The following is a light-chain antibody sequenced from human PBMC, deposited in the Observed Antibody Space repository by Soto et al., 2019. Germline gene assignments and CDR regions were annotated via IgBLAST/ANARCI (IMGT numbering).Light chain of an antibody. CDR1: QSVGSL. CDR2: DAS. V-gene: IGKV3-11*01. J-gene: IGKJ1*01. CDR3: QQRTNWLWT. Sequence: IVLTPSPGTLSLSPGERAILCCRASQSVGSLLAWYQHNPGQAPRLLIFDASYRAAGIPARFRGSGSGTDFTLTIDSLEPEDFAVYYCQQRTNWLWTFGPGTKVDI.